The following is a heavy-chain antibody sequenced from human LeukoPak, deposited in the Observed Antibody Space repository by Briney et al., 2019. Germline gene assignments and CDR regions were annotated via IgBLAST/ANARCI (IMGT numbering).Heavy chain of an antibody. Sequence: GGSLRLSCAASGFTFDDYTMHWVRQAPGKGLEWVSLISWDGGSTYYADSVKGRFTISRDNSKNSLYLQMNSLRTEDTALYYCAKDMEPRGFYYYYYMDVWGKGTTVTVSS. CDR3: AKDMEPRGFYYYYYMDV. CDR2: ISWDGGST. D-gene: IGHD1-1*01. V-gene: IGHV3-43*01. J-gene: IGHJ6*03. CDR1: GFTFDDYT.